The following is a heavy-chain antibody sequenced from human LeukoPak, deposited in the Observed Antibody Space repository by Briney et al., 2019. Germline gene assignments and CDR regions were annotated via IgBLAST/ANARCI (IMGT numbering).Heavy chain of an antibody. D-gene: IGHD3-22*01. Sequence: ASVKVSCKASGYTFTSYYMHWVRQAPGQGLDWMGIINPSGGSTSYAQKFQGRITMTRDTSTSTVYMELSSLRSEDTAVYYCARDFHDSSGPPRNFQHWGQGTLVSVSS. V-gene: IGHV1-46*01. J-gene: IGHJ1*01. CDR2: INPSGGST. CDR3: ARDFHDSSGPPRNFQH. CDR1: GYTFTSYY.